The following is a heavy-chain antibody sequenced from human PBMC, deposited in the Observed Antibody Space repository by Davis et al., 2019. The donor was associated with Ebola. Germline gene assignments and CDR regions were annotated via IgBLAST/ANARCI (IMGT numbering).Heavy chain of an antibody. CDR2: INPNSGGT. CDR3: ARGGITMTVVPRDYYYGLDV. J-gene: IGHJ6*02. Sequence: ASVKVSCKASGYTFTSYAMNWVRQAPGQGLEWMGRINPNSGGTNYAQKFQGRVTMTRDTSTSTAYMEINRLSSDDTAVYFCARGGITMTVVPRDYYYGLDVWGQGTTVTVSS. D-gene: IGHD3-22*01. CDR1: GYTFTSYA. V-gene: IGHV1-2*06.